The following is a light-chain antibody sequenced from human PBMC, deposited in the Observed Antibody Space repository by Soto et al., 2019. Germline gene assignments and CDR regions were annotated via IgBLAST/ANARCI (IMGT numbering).Light chain of an antibody. J-gene: IGKJ1*01. CDR2: GAS. V-gene: IGKV3D-7*01. Sequence: EIVLTQSPGTLSLSPGERATLSCRASQSFSSSYLAWYQQKPGQAPRLLIYGASTRATGIPARFSGSGSGTEFTLTISSLQPDDFATYYCQQYNSYSFGQGTKVDIK. CDR3: QQYNSYS. CDR1: QSFSSSY.